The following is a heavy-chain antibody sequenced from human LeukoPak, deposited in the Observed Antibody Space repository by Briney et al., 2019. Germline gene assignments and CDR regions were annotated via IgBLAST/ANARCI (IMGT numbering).Heavy chain of an antibody. J-gene: IGHJ4*02. V-gene: IGHV4-59*12. D-gene: IGHD5-18*01. CDR2: IYYSGST. CDR1: GGSISSYY. Sequence: PSETLSLTCTVSGGSISSYYWSWIRQPPGKGLEWIGYIYYSGSTNYNPSLKSRVTMSVDTSKNQFSLKLSSVTAADTAVYYCARGGYSYGSFDYWGQGTLVTVSS. CDR3: ARGGYSYGSFDY.